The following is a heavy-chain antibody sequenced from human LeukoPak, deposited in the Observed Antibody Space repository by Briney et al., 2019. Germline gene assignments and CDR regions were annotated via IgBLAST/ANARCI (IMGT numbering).Heavy chain of an antibody. CDR1: GFTFSSYA. CDR2: ISGSGGST. CDR3: AKRGVVPAATDYFDY. Sequence: PGGSLRLSCAASGFTFSSYAMSWVRQAPGKGLEWVSAISGSGGSTYYADSVKGRFTISRDNSKNTLYLQMNSLRAEDTAVYYCAKRGVVPAATDYFDYWVQGTLVTVSS. J-gene: IGHJ4*02. V-gene: IGHV3-23*01. D-gene: IGHD2-2*01.